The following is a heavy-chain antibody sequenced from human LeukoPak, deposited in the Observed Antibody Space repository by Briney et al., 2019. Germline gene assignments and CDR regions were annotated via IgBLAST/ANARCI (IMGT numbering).Heavy chain of an antibody. CDR1: GFTFSSFA. CDR3: APGLAVVAAKSPNWFDP. D-gene: IGHD2-15*01. CDR2: ISGRGSST. J-gene: IGHJ5*02. Sequence: GGSLRLSCAAPGFTFSSFAMASVRQPPGKGLEWVSSISGRGSSTFYADSVKGRFTISRDNSEDTLSLQMNSLRADETSVYYCAPGLAVVAAKSPNWFDPWGQGTLVTVSS. V-gene: IGHV3-23*01.